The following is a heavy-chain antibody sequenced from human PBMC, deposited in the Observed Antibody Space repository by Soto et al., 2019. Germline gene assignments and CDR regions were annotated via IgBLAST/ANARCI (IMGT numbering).Heavy chain of an antibody. CDR1: GYSFTNYW. D-gene: IGHD2-2*01. CDR2: IYPRDSNT. V-gene: IGHV5-51*01. J-gene: IGHJ6*02. Sequence: PGESLKISCKDSGYSFTNYWVAWVRQMPGKGLEWMGIIYPRDSNTRYSPSFQGQVTISADKSISTAYLQWSSLKASDTAIYYCARDPNIVLVPAALRSYYYYYGMDVWGQGTTVTVS. CDR3: ARDPNIVLVPAALRSYYYYYGMDV.